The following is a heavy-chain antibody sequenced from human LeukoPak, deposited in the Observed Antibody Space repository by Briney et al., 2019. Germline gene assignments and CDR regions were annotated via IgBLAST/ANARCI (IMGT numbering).Heavy chain of an antibody. CDR3: ARESTRTMVRGVLNWFDP. CDR1: GGSISSYY. Sequence: SETLSLTCTVSGGSISSYYWSWIRQPAGKGLEWIGRIYTSGSTNYNPSLKSRVTISVDTSKNQFSLKLSSVTAADTAVYYCARESTRTMVRGVLNWFDPWGQGTLVTVSS. V-gene: IGHV4-4*07. D-gene: IGHD3-10*01. J-gene: IGHJ5*02. CDR2: IYTSGST.